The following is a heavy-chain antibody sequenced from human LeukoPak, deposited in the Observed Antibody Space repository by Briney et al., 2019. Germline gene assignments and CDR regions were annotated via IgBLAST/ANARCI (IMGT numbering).Heavy chain of an antibody. V-gene: IGHV3-23*01. CDR2: TVSRGTT. J-gene: IGHJ5*02. CDR3: AKCSTSAYTTGWCNWIDP. D-gene: IGHD6-19*01. CDR1: GFSFRSYA. Sequence: PGGSLRLSCAASGFSFRSYAMNWVHQAPGKGLEWVSSTVSRGTTQYADSVKGRFTVSRDTSKNTLYLQMNSLRADDTAVYYCAKCSTSAYTTGWCNWIDPWGQGTLVTVSS.